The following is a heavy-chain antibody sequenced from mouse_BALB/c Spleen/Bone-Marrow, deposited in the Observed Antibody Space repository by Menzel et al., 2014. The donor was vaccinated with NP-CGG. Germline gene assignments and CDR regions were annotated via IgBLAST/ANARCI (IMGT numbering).Heavy chain of an antibody. J-gene: IGHJ3*01. CDR2: IKPSAGYT. V-gene: IGHV1-7*01. CDR3: ARNGGGSYAGFAY. Sequence: VKLQESGAELAQPGASVKMSCKASGYTFTSYWIHWVQQTPGQGLEWIGYIKPSAGYTEYNQKFKDKARLTADKSTSTASMKLSSLTSEDSAVYYCARNGGGSYAGFAYWGQGTLVTVSA. CDR1: GYTFTSYW. D-gene: IGHD2-12*01.